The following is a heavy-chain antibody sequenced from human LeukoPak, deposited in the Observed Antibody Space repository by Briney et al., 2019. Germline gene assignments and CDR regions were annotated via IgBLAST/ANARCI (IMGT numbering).Heavy chain of an antibody. Sequence: GGSLRLSCAASGFTFSSYAMHWVRQAPGMGLEWVAVISYDGSNKYYADSVKGRFTISRDNSKNTLYLQMNSLRGEDTAVYFCARERKSSTSMDYWGQGTLVTVSS. CDR3: ARERKSSTSMDY. V-gene: IGHV3-30-3*01. CDR1: GFTFSSYA. CDR2: ISYDGSNK. D-gene: IGHD2-2*01. J-gene: IGHJ4*02.